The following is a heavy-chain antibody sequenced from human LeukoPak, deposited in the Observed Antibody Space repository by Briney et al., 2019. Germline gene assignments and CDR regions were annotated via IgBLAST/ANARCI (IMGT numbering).Heavy chain of an antibody. J-gene: IGHJ4*02. CDR1: GGSISSGGYY. CDR3: ASTAARQGFDY. Sequence: PSETLSLTCTVSGGSISSGGYYWSWIRQHPGKGLEWIGYIYYSGSTYYNPSLKSRVTISVDTSKNQFSLELSSVTAADTAVYYCASTAARQGFDYWGQGTLVTVSS. V-gene: IGHV4-31*03. CDR2: IYYSGST. D-gene: IGHD6-6*01.